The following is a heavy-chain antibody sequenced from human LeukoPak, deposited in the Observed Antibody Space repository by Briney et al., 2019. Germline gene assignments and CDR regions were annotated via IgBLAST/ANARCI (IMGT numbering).Heavy chain of an antibody. Sequence: ETLSLTCTVSGGSISTYYWSWIRQPPGKGLEWVSAISGSGGSTYYADSVKGRFTISRDNSKNTLYLQMNSLRAEDTAVYYCAKVMRQWLVQEAWGQGTLVTVSS. CDR1: GGSISTYY. D-gene: IGHD6-19*01. CDR2: ISGSGGST. CDR3: AKVMRQWLVQEA. V-gene: IGHV3-23*01. J-gene: IGHJ5*02.